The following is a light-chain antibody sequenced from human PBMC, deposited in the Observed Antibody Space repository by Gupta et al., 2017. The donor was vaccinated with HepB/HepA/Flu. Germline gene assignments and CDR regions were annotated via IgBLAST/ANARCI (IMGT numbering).Light chain of an antibody. J-gene: IGLJ3*02. V-gene: IGLV1-44*01. CDR1: SSNSGSNT. CDR3: AAWDDSLSGVV. Sequence: QSVLTQPPSASETPGQRVAIPCSGSSSNSGSNTVSWYQQLPGTAPKLLIYNNNQRPSGVPDRFSGSKSGTSASLAISGLQAEDEADYYCAAWDDSLSGVVFGGGTKLTVL. CDR2: NNN.